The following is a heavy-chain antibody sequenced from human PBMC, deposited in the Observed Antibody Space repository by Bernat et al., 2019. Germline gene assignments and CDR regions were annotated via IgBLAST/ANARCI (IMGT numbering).Heavy chain of an antibody. V-gene: IGHV3-9*01. CDR3: AKHSGYDLARGLEYYFDY. Sequence: EVQLVESGGGLVQPGRSLRLSCAASGFTFDDYAMHWVRQAPGKGLAWVSGISWNSGGIVYADSVKGRFTISRDNAKDSLYLQMNSLTAEDTALYYCAKHSGYDLARGLEYYFDYWGQGTLVTVSS. J-gene: IGHJ4*02. D-gene: IGHD5-12*01. CDR1: GFTFDDYA. CDR2: ISWNSGGI.